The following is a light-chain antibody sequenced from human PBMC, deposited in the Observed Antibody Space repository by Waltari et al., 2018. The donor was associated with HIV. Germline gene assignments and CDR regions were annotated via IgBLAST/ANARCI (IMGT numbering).Light chain of an antibody. CDR3: QQYGASPRT. J-gene: IGKJ1*01. Sequence: EIVLTQSPGTLSLSPGERDTLYCRASQSVSSRSLAWYQQRPGQAPRLLISGASSRATGIPDRFSGSGSGTDFTLTISRLEPEDFAVYYCQQYGASPRTFGQGTKVEIK. CDR1: QSVSSRS. CDR2: GAS. V-gene: IGKV3-20*01.